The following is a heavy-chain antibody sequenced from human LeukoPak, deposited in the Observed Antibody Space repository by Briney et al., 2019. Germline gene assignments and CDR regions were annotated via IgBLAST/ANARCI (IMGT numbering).Heavy chain of an antibody. D-gene: IGHD4/OR15-4a*01. CDR2: INHSGYT. J-gene: IGHJ4*02. Sequence: SETLSLTCAVSGVSFNDYYWSWVRQTPGRGLEWIGEINHSGYTNDSPSLKSRVTLSIDTSRKQFSLNVRSVTVADTGIYYCTRMTMGHDYWGQGTLVTVSS. CDR1: GVSFNDYY. V-gene: IGHV4-34*01. CDR3: TRMTMGHDY.